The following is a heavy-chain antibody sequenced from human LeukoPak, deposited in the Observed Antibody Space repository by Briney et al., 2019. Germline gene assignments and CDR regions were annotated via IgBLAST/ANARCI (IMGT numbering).Heavy chain of an antibody. Sequence: GGSLRLSCAASGFTFGSYPMNWVRQAPGKGLEWVSAISGSGGSTYYADSVKGRFTISRDNSKNTLYLQMNSLRAEDAAVYYCAKEKNTMVRGVIIPPPPFDPWGQGTLVTVSS. D-gene: IGHD3-10*01. J-gene: IGHJ5*02. V-gene: IGHV3-23*01. CDR3: AKEKNTMVRGVIIPPPPFDP. CDR1: GFTFGSYP. CDR2: ISGSGGST.